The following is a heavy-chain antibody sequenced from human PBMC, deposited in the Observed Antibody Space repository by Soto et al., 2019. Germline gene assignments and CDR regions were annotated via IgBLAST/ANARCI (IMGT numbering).Heavy chain of an antibody. Sequence: EVQLVESGGGLVQPGGSLRLSCTASGFTFTDHSMNWVRHAPGKGLEWLSYINDISNAIHYADSVKGRFAMSRDNAKKSVFLQMNSLRDEDTGVYYCERDRPTTFSADLWGQGTVVTVSS. V-gene: IGHV3-48*02. J-gene: IGHJ3*01. CDR3: ERDRPTTFSADL. D-gene: IGHD5-12*01. CDR1: GFTFTDHS. CDR2: INDISNAI.